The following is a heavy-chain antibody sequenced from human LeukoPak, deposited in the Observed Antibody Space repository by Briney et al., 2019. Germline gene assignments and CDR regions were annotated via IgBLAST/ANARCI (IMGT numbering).Heavy chain of an antibody. V-gene: IGHV4-30-4*01. Sequence: SQTLSLTCTVSGGSISSGDYYWSWIRQPPGKGLEWIGYIYYIGNTFYNPSLKSRVTISVDTSKNQFSLKLSSVTAAGTAVYYCASAYCGGDCTPYWYFDLWGRGTLVTVSS. CDR3: ASAYCGGDCTPYWYFDL. CDR1: GGSISSGDYY. D-gene: IGHD2-21*02. CDR2: IYYIGNT. J-gene: IGHJ2*01.